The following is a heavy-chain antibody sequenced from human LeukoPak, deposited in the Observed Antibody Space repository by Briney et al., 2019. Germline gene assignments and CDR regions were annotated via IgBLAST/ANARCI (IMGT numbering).Heavy chain of an antibody. CDR2: IRHDGSIK. CDR1: GFIFSTYG. J-gene: IGHJ6*02. Sequence: GGSLRLSCAASGFIFSTYGMYWARQAPGKGLEWVAFIRHDGSIKNYADSVKGRSTISRDNSKNTLYLQMNSLRAEDTAVYYCARSYYGSGTSYGMDVWGQGTTVTVSS. CDR3: ARSYYGSGTSYGMDV. D-gene: IGHD3-10*01. V-gene: IGHV3-30*02.